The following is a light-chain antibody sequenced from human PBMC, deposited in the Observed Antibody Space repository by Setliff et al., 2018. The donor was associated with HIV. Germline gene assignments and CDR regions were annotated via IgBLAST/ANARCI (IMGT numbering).Light chain of an antibody. Sequence: QSVLTQPASVSGSPGQSITISCTGTSSDVGGYNFVSWYQQHPGKAPKLMIYDVSNRPSGVPNRFSGSKSGNTASLTISGLQAEDEADYYCSSYTSSSTVVFGGGTKGTV. CDR2: DVS. V-gene: IGLV2-14*03. J-gene: IGLJ2*01. CDR3: SSYTSSSTVV. CDR1: SSDVGGYNF.